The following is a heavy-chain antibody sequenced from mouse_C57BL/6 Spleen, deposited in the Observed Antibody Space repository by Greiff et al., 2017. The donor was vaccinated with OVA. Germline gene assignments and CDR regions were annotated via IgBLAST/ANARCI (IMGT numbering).Heavy chain of an antibody. V-gene: IGHV1-69*01. Sequence: QVQLKQPGAELVMPGASVKLSCKASGYTFTSYWMHWVKQRPGQGLEWIGEIDPSDSYTNYNQKFKGKSTLTVDKSSSTAYMQLSSLTSEDSAVYYCARRHPHYAMDDWGQGTSVTVSS. CDR1: GYTFTSYW. CDR2: IDPSDSYT. J-gene: IGHJ4*01. CDR3: ARRHPHYAMDD. D-gene: IGHD3-2*01.